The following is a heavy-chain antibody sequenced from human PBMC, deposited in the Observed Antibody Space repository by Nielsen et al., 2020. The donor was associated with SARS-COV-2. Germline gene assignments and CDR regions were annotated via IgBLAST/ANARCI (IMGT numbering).Heavy chain of an antibody. D-gene: IGHD3-22*01. Sequence: SETLSLTCTVSGYSISSGYYWGWIRQPPGKGLEWIGSIYHSGSTYYNPSLKSRVTISVDTSKNQFSLKLSSVTAADTAVYYCARESIDYYDSSGYLDYWGQGTLVTVSS. CDR1: GYSISSGYY. V-gene: IGHV4-38-2*02. J-gene: IGHJ4*02. CDR3: ARESIDYYDSSGYLDY. CDR2: IYHSGST.